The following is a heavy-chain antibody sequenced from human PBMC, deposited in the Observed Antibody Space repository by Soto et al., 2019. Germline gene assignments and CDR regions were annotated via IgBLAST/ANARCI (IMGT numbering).Heavy chain of an antibody. CDR1: GGSISSYD. D-gene: IGHD3-22*01. CDR2: IYYSGST. V-gene: IGHV4-59*01. CDR3: ARAYDDSSGYLLVYFDY. J-gene: IGHJ4*02. Sequence: SETRSLTCPVSGGSISSYDWSWIRQRPGEGLEWIGYIYYSGSTNYNPSLKSRVTISVDTSKNQFSLKLSSVTAADTAVYYCARAYDDSSGYLLVYFDYWGQGTLVTVS.